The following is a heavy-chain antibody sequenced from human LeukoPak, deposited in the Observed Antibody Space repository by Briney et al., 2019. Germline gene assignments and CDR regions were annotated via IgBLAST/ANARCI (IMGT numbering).Heavy chain of an antibody. CDR1: GFTFSSYG. CDR3: ARDLSPGIAAAGLDY. Sequence: PGGSLRLSCAASGFTFSSYGMHWVRQAPGKGLEWVAFIRYDGSNKYYADSVKGRFTISRDNSKNTLYLQMNSLRAEDTAVYYCARDLSPGIAAAGLDYWGQGTLVTVSS. D-gene: IGHD6-13*01. J-gene: IGHJ4*02. CDR2: IRYDGSNK. V-gene: IGHV3-30*02.